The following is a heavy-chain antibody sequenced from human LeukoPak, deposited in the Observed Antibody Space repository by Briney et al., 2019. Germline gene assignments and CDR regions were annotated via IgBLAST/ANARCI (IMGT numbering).Heavy chain of an antibody. D-gene: IGHD2-2*01. J-gene: IGHJ2*01. CDR2: IYHSGST. V-gene: IGHV4-38-2*02. CDR3: ASRDHCSSTSCYYWYFDL. CDR1: GYSISSGYY. Sequence: SETLSLTCTVSGYSISSGYYWGWIRQPPGKGLEWIGSIYHSGSTYYNPSLKSRVTISVDTSKNQFSLKLSSVTAADTAVYYCASRDHCSSTSCYYWYFDLWGRGTLVTVSS.